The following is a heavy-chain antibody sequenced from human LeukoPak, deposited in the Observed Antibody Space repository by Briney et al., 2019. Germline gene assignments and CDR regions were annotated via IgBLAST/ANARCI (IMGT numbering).Heavy chain of an antibody. D-gene: IGHD3-10*01. J-gene: IGHJ5*02. Sequence: GGSLRLSCAASGFTFSTSWMHWVRQAAGKGLEWVSHVSTGGSTTAYADSVKGRFTISRDNAKNTVYLQMDSLRAEDTAVYYCARSIGYGESWGQGTLVTVSS. CDR1: GFTFSTSW. CDR3: ARSIGYGES. V-gene: IGHV3-74*01. CDR2: VSTGGSTT.